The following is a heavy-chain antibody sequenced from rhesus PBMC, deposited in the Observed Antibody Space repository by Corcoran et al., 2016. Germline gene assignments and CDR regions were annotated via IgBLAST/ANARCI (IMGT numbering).Heavy chain of an antibody. V-gene: IGHV4S10*01. J-gene: IGHJ4*01. D-gene: IGHD6-31*01. Sequence: QVQLQESGPGVVKPSETLSLTCAVSGGSISASYRWSWIRQPPGKGLEWIGYIYGSSTSTNYNPSLKSRVTISKDTAKNQFSLKLSSVTAADTAVYYCARIYSSGPDYWGQGVLVTVSS. CDR3: ARIYSSGPDY. CDR2: IYGSSTST. CDR1: GGSISASYR.